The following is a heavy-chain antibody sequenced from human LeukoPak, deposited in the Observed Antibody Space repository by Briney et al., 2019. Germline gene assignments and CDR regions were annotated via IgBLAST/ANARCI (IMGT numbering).Heavy chain of an antibody. D-gene: IGHD3-16*02. CDR1: GYTFTRYY. CDR3: TRLPYRDGVAQDY. CDR2: INPFSGAT. J-gene: IGHJ4*02. Sequence: ASVKVSCKTSGYTFTRYYMQWVRQAPGHGLEWMGIINPFSGATDYAQKFQGRVTMTRDTSTSTVYMELSSLRSEDTAMYYCTRLPYRDGVAQDYWGQGTLVTVSP. V-gene: IGHV1-46*01.